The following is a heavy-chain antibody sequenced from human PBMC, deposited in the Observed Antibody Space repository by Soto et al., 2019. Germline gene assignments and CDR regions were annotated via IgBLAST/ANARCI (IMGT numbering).Heavy chain of an antibody. Sequence: QITLKESGPTLVRPAQTLTLTCGFSGFSLSSYGMGVAWIRQPPGKALEWLALIYWDDDKRYSPSLKDRLAIPKETPSNQGVLNINHLDPGDTATYFCAHAGDYDLLTFDHWGPGTLVTVSS. V-gene: IGHV2-5*02. CDR3: AHAGDYDLLTFDH. D-gene: IGHD4-17*01. CDR1: GFSLSSYGMG. CDR2: IYWDDDK. J-gene: IGHJ4*02.